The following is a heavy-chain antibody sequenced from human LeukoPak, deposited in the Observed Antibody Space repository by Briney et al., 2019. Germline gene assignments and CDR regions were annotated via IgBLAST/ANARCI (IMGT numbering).Heavy chain of an antibody. Sequence: ASVKVSCKASGYTFTSYFVHWVRQAPGQGLEWMGIINPSRGRTTYAQKFQGRVTMTRDTSTSTVYMELSSLRFEDTAMYYCARPFDASGYHFDNWGQGTLVTVSS. CDR3: ARPFDASGYHFDN. CDR2: INPSRGRT. CDR1: GYTFTSYF. J-gene: IGHJ4*02. D-gene: IGHD3-10*01. V-gene: IGHV1-46*03.